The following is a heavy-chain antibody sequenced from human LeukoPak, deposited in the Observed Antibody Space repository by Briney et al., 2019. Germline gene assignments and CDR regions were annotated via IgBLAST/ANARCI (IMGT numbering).Heavy chain of an antibody. CDR2: IYYSGST. CDR3: VRGGRVRETLNSLSAFDI. Sequence: SSETLSLTCTVSGGSISSYYWSWIRQPPGKGLEWIGYIYYSGSTNYNPSLKSRVTISVDTSKNQFSLKLKSVTPEDTAVYYCVRGGRVRETLNSLSAFDIWGQGTMVTVSS. J-gene: IGHJ3*02. V-gene: IGHV4-59*12. CDR1: GGSISSYY. D-gene: IGHD3-10*01.